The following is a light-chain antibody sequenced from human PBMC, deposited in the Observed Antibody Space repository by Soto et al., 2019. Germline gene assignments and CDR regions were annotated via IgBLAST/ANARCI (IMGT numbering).Light chain of an antibody. Sequence: EIVLTQSPGTLSLSPGDRATLSCRASQSVSSSDLAWYQQKPGRAPRLLIYAASSRATGIPDRFSGSGSVTDFTLTISRLEPEDFAVYYCQQFGNSPQITFGQGTRLEIK. CDR1: QSVSSSD. CDR2: AAS. CDR3: QQFGNSPQIT. J-gene: IGKJ5*01. V-gene: IGKV3-20*01.